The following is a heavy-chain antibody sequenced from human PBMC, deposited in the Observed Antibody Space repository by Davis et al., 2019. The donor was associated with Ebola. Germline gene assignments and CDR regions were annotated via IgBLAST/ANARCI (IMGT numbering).Heavy chain of an antibody. J-gene: IGHJ4*02. CDR3: ARTPPGKIDY. V-gene: IGHV3-21*04. Sequence: GESLKISCAASGFTFSSYSMNWVRQAPGKGLEWVSSISSSSSYIYYADSVKGRFTISRDNAKSSLFLQMNSLRAEDTALYYCARTPPGKIDYWGQGTLVTVSS. CDR2: ISSSSSYI. D-gene: IGHD4-23*01. CDR1: GFTFSSYS.